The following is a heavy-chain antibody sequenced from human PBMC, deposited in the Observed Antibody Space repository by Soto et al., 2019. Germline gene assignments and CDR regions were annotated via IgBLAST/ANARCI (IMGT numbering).Heavy chain of an antibody. CDR1: GFTFSNSW. V-gene: IGHV3-15*07. CDR3: TTGGKHDVDGIDY. Sequence: EVQLVESGGGLVKPGGSLRLSCAASGFTFSNSWMNWVRQAPGKGLEWVGRIKSKTDGGTTDYAAPVKGRFTISRDDSKNTLYLQMNSLKTEDTAVYYCTTGGKHDVDGIDYWGQGTLVTVSS. CDR2: IKSKTDGGTT. D-gene: IGHD1-1*01. J-gene: IGHJ4*02.